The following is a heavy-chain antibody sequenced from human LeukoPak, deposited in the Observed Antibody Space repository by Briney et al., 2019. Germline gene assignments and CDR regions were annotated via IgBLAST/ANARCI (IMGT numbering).Heavy chain of an antibody. CDR3: AKSMLGLLRYYFDY. CDR2: ISGSGGSI. Sequence: PGGSLRLSCAASGFTFSSYAMSWVRQAPGEGLEWVSAISGSGGSIYYADYVTGRFTISRDNSKNTLYLQMNSLRAEDTAVYYCAKSMLGLLRYYFDYWGEGSLVTVSS. J-gene: IGHJ4*02. V-gene: IGHV3-23*01. D-gene: IGHD3-22*01. CDR1: GFTFSSYA.